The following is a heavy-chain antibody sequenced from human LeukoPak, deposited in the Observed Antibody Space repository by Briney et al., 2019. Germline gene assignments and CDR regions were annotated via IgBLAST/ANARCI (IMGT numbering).Heavy chain of an antibody. Sequence: ASVKVSCKASGYTFTGYYMHWVRQAPGQGLEWMGWINPNSGGTNYAQKFQGRVTMTRDTSISTAYMELSRLRSDDTAVYYCARVEDSSGWWAGGSYYFDYWGQGTLVTVSS. CDR2: INPNSGGT. CDR3: ARVEDSSGWWAGGSYYFDY. V-gene: IGHV1-2*02. D-gene: IGHD6-13*01. CDR1: GYTFTGYY. J-gene: IGHJ4*02.